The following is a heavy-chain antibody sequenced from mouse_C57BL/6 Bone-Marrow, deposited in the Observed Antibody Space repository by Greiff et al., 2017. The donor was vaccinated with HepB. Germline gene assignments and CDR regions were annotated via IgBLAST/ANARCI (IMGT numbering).Heavy chain of an antibody. CDR1: GFNIKDDY. Sequence: EVHLVESGAELVRPGASVKLSCTASGFNIKDDYMHWVKQRPEQGLEWIGGIYPGNGYTEYASKFQGKATITADTSSNTAYLQLSSLTSEDTAVYYCTTLYGRCWYFDVWGTGTTVTVSS. D-gene: IGHD1-1*01. V-gene: IGHV14-4*01. CDR3: TTLYGRCWYFDV. J-gene: IGHJ1*03. CDR2: IYPGNGYT.